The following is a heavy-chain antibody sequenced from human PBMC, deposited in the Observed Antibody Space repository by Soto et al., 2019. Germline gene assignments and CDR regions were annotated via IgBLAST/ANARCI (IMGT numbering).Heavy chain of an antibody. Sequence: GASVKVSCKASGGTFSSYAIIWVRQAPGQGLEWMGGIIPIFGTANYAQKFQGRVTITADESTSTAYMELSSLRSEDTAVYYCASIPYCGGDCPDEYYYYYGMDVWGQGTTVTVS. J-gene: IGHJ6*02. D-gene: IGHD2-21*02. CDR1: GGTFSSYA. CDR3: ASIPYCGGDCPDEYYYYYGMDV. V-gene: IGHV1-69*13. CDR2: IIPIFGTA.